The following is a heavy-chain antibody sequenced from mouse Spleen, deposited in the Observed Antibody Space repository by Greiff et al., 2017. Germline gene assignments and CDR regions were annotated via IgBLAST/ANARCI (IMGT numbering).Heavy chain of an antibody. CDR2: IYPGNSDT. D-gene: IGHD2-1*01. V-gene: IGHV1-5*01. CDR3: TRNYGNPYWYFDV. Sequence: VQLQQSGTVLARPGASVKMSCKTSGYTFTSYWMHWVKQRPGQGLEWIGAIYPGNSDTSYNQKFKGKAKLTAVTSASTAYMELSSLTNEDSAVYYCTRNYGNPYWYFDVWGAGTTVTVSS. J-gene: IGHJ1*01. CDR1: GYTFTSYW.